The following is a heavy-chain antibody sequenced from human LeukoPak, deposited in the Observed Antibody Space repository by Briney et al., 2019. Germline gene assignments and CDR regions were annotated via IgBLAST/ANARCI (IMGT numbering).Heavy chain of an antibody. V-gene: IGHV4-59*01. D-gene: IGHD4-11*01. CDR3: ARGGRNGYFDY. CDR1: GGSISSYY. J-gene: IGHJ4*02. Sequence: SETLSLTCTVSGGSISSYYWSWIRQPPGKGLEWIGYIYYSGSTNYNPSLKSRVTISVGTSRNQFSLKLSSVTAADTAVYYCARGGRNGYFDYWGQGTLVTVSS. CDR2: IYYSGST.